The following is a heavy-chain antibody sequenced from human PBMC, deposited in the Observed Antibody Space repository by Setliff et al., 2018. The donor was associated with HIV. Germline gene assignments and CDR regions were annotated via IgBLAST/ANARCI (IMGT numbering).Heavy chain of an antibody. Sequence: VASVKVSCKASGTTFSTYLFTWVRQAPGQGFEWMGGIITILGIANYAQKFQGRVTITADESTSTAYMELSSLRSEDTAVYYCATVGPTLWGAFDIWGQGTMVTVSS. CDR1: GTTFSTYL. V-gene: IGHV1-69*10. CDR2: IITILGIA. D-gene: IGHD3-16*01. J-gene: IGHJ3*02. CDR3: ATVGPTLWGAFDI.